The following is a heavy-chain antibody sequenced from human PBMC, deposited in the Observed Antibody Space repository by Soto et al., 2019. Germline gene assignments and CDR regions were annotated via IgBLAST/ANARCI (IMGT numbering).Heavy chain of an antibody. Sequence: EVQLLESGGDLVQPGGSLRLSCAASGFTFSSYAMSWVRQAPGKGLEWVSAISGSGGSTYYADSVKGRFTISRDNSKNTLYLQMNSLRAEDTAVYYCAKDTTYNWNYLGAYYFDYWGQGTLVTVSS. V-gene: IGHV3-23*01. CDR1: GFTFSSYA. CDR3: AKDTTYNWNYLGAYYFDY. J-gene: IGHJ4*02. CDR2: ISGSGGST. D-gene: IGHD1-7*01.